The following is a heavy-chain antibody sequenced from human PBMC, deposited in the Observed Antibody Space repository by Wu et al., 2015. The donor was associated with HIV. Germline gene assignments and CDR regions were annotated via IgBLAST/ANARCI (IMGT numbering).Heavy chain of an antibody. CDR3: AGGGGRTSMDPFDF. V-gene: IGHV1-69*15. D-gene: IGHD5-18*01. Sequence: QVQLVQSGAEVKKPGSSVRVSCKASGATFTSYALSWVRQAPGQGLEWMGRLIPMYGTANYAQKFQGRVTITADESTSTAYMDVSSLRSDDTAVYYCAGGGGRTSMDPFDFWGLGNTGHRSPQ. J-gene: IGHJ4*02. CDR1: GATFTSYA. CDR2: LIPMYGTA.